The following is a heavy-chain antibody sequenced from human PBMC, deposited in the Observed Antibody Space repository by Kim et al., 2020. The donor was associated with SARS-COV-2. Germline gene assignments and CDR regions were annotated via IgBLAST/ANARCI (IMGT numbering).Heavy chain of an antibody. CDR1: GGSISSGGYY. D-gene: IGHD2-2*01. Sequence: SETLSLTCTVSGGSISSGGYYWSWIRQHPGKGLEWIGYIYYSGSTYYNPSLKSRVTISVDTSKNQFSLKLSSVTAADTAVYYCARDGIGYCSSTSCNRRDDAFDIWGQGTMVTVSS. CDR3: ARDGIGYCSSTSCNRRDDAFDI. CDR2: IYYSGST. V-gene: IGHV4-31*03. J-gene: IGHJ3*02.